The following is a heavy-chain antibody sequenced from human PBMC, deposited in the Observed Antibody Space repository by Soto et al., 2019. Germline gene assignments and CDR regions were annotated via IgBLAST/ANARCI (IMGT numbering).Heavy chain of an antibody. V-gene: IGHV3-74*01. Sequence: HPGGSLRLSCAASGFTFSSYLMHWVRQATGKGLVWVSRINSDGSSTSYADYVKGRFTISRDNAKNTLYMQMTSLRAEDTAVYYCAIRASYYNSRAYFDSRGQGTLVTVSS. CDR3: AIRASYYNSRAYFDS. CDR2: INSDGSST. CDR1: GFTFSSYL. D-gene: IGHD3-22*01. J-gene: IGHJ4*02.